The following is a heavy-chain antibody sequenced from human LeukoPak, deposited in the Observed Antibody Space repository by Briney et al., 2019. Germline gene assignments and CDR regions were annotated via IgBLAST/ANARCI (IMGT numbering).Heavy chain of an antibody. CDR3: ARDHGSGSYYS. CDR2: ISSSGSYI. V-gene: IGHV3-21*01. Sequence: GGSLRLSCAASGFTFSSYSMNWVRQAPGKGLEWVSSISSSGSYIYYADSVKGRFTISRDNAKNSLYLQMNSLRAEDTAVYYCARDHGSGSYYSWGQGTLVTVSS. D-gene: IGHD3-10*01. CDR1: GFTFSSYS. J-gene: IGHJ5*02.